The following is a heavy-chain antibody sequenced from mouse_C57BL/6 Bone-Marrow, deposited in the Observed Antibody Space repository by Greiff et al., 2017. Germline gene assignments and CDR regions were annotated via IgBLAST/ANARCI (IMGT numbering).Heavy chain of an antibody. CDR2: IDPETGGT. D-gene: IGHD2-2*01. CDR3: TRRGYDFWFAY. V-gene: IGHV1-15*01. CDR1: GYTFTDYE. Sequence: QVQLKQSGAELVRPGASVTLSCKASGYTFTDYEMHWVKQTPVHGLEWIGAIDPETGGTAYNQKFKGKAILTADKSSSTAYIELRSLTSEDSAVYYCTRRGYDFWFAYWGQGTLVTVSA. J-gene: IGHJ3*01.